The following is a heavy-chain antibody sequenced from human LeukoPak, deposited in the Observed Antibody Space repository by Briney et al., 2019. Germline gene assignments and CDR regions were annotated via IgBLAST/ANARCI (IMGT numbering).Heavy chain of an antibody. D-gene: IGHD5-24*01. CDR2: IFHTGST. CDR3: ARRRDGYNFGSFYFDY. V-gene: IGHV4-39*07. J-gene: IGHJ4*02. CDR1: GGSISSGSYY. Sequence: SQTLSLTCTVSGGSISSGSYYWGWIRQPPGKGLEWIGSIFHTGSTYDNPSLKSRVTTSVDTSKDQFSLSLNSVTAADTAVYYCARRRDGYNFGSFYFDYWGQGILVTVSS.